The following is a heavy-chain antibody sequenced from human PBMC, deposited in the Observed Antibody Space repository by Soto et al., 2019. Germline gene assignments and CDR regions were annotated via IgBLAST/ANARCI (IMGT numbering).Heavy chain of an antibody. CDR1: GFTFSSYA. Sequence: GGSLRLSCAASGFTFSSYAMHWVRQAPGKGLEWVAVISYDGSNKYYADSVKGRFTISRDNSKNTLYLQMNSLRAEDTAVYYCARDLASSNWFDPWGQGTLVTV. D-gene: IGHD3-3*02. CDR3: ARDLASSNWFDP. CDR2: ISYDGSNK. V-gene: IGHV3-30-3*01. J-gene: IGHJ5*02.